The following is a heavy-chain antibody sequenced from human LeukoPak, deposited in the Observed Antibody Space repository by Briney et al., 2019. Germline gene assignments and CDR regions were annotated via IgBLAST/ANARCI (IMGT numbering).Heavy chain of an antibody. CDR1: GGTFSSYA. J-gene: IGHJ6*03. Sequence: SVKVSYKASGGTFSSYAISWVRQAPGQGLEWMGGIIPIFGTANYAQKFQGRVTITADESTSTAYMELSSLRSEDTAVYYCARGGDYDSSDYYYYMDVWGKGTTVTVSS. CDR3: ARGGDYDSSDYYYYMDV. CDR2: IIPIFGTA. D-gene: IGHD3-22*01. V-gene: IGHV1-69*01.